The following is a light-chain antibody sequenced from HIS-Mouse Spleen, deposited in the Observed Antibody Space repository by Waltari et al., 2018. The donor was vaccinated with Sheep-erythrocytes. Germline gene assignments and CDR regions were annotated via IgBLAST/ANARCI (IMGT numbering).Light chain of an antibody. J-gene: IGKJ1*01. CDR1: QSVLYSSNNKNY. CDR2: WAS. CDR3: QQYYSISWT. Sequence: DIVMTQSPDSLAVSLGERATINCKSSQSVLYSSNNKNYLALYQQKPGQPPKLLIYWASTRESGVPDRFSGSGSGTDFTLTISSLQAEDVAVYYCQQYYSISWTFGQGTKVEIK. V-gene: IGKV4-1*01.